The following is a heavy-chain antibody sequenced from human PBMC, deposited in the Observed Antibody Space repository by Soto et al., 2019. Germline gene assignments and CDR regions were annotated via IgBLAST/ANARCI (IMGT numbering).Heavy chain of an antibody. J-gene: IGHJ6*02. Sequence: ASETLSLTCTVSGGSISSSSYYWGWIRQPPGKGLEWIGSIYYSGSTYYNPSLKSRVTISVDTSKNQFSLKLSSVTAADTAVYYCARQEGLLWFGTGADEVNYYYYYGMDVWGQGTTVTVSS. CDR3: ARQEGLLWFGTGADEVNYYYYYGMDV. CDR2: IYYSGST. D-gene: IGHD3-10*01. CDR1: GGSISSSSYY. V-gene: IGHV4-39*01.